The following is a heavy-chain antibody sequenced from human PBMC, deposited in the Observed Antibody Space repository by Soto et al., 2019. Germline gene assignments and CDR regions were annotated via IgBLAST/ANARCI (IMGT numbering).Heavy chain of an antibody. Sequence: GGALRLSFTTSGFTFGDYAMSWFRQAPGKGMEWVGFIRSKAYGGKPEYDEYVEGRFSISRDDYKAIEYLEMNRMKTEETAVYYCTRYQRWGTYWGQGTMVTVSS. J-gene: IGHJ4*02. V-gene: IGHV3-49*03. CDR3: TRYQRWGTY. CDR1: GFTFGDYA. D-gene: IGHD2-8*02. CDR2: IRSKAYGGKP.